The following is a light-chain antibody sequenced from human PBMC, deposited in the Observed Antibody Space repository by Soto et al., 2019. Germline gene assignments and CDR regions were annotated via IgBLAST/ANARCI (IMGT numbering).Light chain of an antibody. CDR2: DAS. CDR3: QQYGSSPPIT. Sequence: EIELTQSPATLSLSSVERATLSCRASQSVSSYLAWYQQKPGQAPRLLIYDASTRATGIPDRFSGSGAGAYFNLTISRLEPEDFAVYYCQQYGSSPPITCGQGTRLEI. J-gene: IGKJ5*01. V-gene: IGKV3-20*01. CDR1: QSVSSY.